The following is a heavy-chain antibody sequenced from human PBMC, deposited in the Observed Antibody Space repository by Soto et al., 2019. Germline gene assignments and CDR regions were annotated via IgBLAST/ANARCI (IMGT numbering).Heavy chain of an antibody. Sequence: QVQLVQSGGEVKKPGASVKVSCKTSGHTFTTYGISWVRQAPGQGLEWVGWISAYSGETHYAQKFQGKVTMTTDTSTNTAYLELRSLRSDDTAVYYCARDPYLGDHQYWGQGTLVTVSS. CDR1: GHTFTTYG. CDR3: ARDPYLGDHQY. CDR2: ISAYSGET. D-gene: IGHD3-16*01. J-gene: IGHJ4*02. V-gene: IGHV1-18*01.